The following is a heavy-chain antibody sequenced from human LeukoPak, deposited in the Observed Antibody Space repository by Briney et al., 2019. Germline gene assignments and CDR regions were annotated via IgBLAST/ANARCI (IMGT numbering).Heavy chain of an antibody. CDR2: IKSKTDGGTT. Sequence: GGSLRLSCAASGFTFSNAWMSWVRQAPGKGLEWVGRIKSKTDGGTTDYAAPVKGRFTISRDDSKNTLYLQMNSLKTEDTAVYYCAKDPEPEYSSGWYNWGQGTLVTVSS. J-gene: IGHJ4*02. V-gene: IGHV3-15*01. CDR3: AKDPEPEYSSGWYN. D-gene: IGHD6-19*01. CDR1: GFTFSNAW.